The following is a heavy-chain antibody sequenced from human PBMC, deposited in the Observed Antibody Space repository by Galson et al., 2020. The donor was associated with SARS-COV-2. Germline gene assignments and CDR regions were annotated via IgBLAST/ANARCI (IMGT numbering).Heavy chain of an antibody. V-gene: IGHV4-61*02. D-gene: IGHD6-19*01. CDR1: GDPISIGDYY. J-gene: IGHJ5*02. CDR2: VYGPGTT. CDR3: ARGIFSTGWSANWFDP. Sequence: SETLSLTCTVSGDPISIGDYYWTWIRQPAGKGLEWTGRVYGPGTTNYNPSLMGRVTISLDGSNNLFSLKLKSVTAADTGVYFCARGIFSTGWSANWFDPWGQGTLFTVSS.